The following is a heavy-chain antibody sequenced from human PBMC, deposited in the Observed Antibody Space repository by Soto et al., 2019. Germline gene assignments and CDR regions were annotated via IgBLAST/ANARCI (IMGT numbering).Heavy chain of an antibody. D-gene: IGHD6-13*01. CDR3: AKDRGSSWYEIDS. CDR2: ISGSGGST. J-gene: IGHJ4*02. V-gene: IGHV3-23*01. Sequence: EVQLLESGGGLVQPGGSLRLSCAASGFTFSNYAVTWVRQAPGKGLEWVSTISGSGGSTYYADSVKGRFTISRDNSKNPLYLQMNRLGAEDTAVYYCAKDRGSSWYEIDSWGQGTLVTVSS. CDR1: GFTFSNYA.